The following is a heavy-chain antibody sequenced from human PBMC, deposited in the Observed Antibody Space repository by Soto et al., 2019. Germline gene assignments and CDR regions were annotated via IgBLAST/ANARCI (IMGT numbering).Heavy chain of an antibody. CDR3: ARDGKGAAYTHGPYYFDY. J-gene: IGHJ4*02. Sequence: GASVKVSCKVSGYSLRELAMQWVRQAPGKGLEWMGGFVPEEGGTIYAQKFQGRVTMTEDTGTDTAYMELSSLRDEDTAVYYCARDGKGAAYTHGPYYFDYWGQGALVTVSS. CDR1: GYSLRELA. V-gene: IGHV1-24*01. CDR2: FVPEEGGT. D-gene: IGHD1-1*01.